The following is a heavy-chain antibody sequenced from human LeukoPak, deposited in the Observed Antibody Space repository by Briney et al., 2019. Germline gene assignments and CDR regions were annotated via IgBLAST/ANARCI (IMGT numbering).Heavy chain of an antibody. Sequence: GGSLRLSCAASGFTFNRYWMSWVRQAPGKGLEWVAQIKSDGSEEYYADSVRGRFTISRDNAKSSLYLQMNSLGVEDTAVYYCARGEKSWINGFDLWGQGTLVTVSS. CDR3: ARGEKSWINGFDL. CDR1: GFTFNRYW. CDR2: IKSDGSEE. D-gene: IGHD2-8*01. V-gene: IGHV3-7*02. J-gene: IGHJ4*02.